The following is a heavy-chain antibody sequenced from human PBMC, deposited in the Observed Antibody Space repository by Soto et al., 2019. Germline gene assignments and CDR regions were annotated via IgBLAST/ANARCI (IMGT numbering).Heavy chain of an antibody. CDR1: GVTVSSNY. J-gene: IGHJ4*02. V-gene: IGHV3-66*01. CDR3: ARDGYDYGGGYFDY. Sequence: EVQLVESGGGLVQPGGSLRLSCAASGVTVSSNYMSWVRQAPGKGLEWVSVIYSGGSTYYADSVKGRFTISRDNSKNTLNRQMSGLRDEDTGVYYCARDGYDYGGGYFDYWGQGSLVTVSS. CDR2: IYSGGST. D-gene: IGHD5-18*01.